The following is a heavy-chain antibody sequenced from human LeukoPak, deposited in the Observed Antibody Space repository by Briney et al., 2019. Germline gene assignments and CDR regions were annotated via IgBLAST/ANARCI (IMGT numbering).Heavy chain of an antibody. CDR2: ISFDGSNT. Sequence: GGSLRLSCAASGFTFSYYGMHWVRQAPGKGLEWVAIISFDGSNTYYADSVKGRFTISRDNSKNTLYLQMNSLRAEDTAVYFCAKHGGGTTTIVAGDFDYWGQGTLVTVSS. CDR1: GFTFSYYG. D-gene: IGHD3-22*01. J-gene: IGHJ4*02. V-gene: IGHV3-30*18. CDR3: AKHGGGTTTIVAGDFDY.